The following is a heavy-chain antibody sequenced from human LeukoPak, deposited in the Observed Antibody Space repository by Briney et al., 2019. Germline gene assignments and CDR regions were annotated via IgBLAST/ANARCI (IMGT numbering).Heavy chain of an antibody. J-gene: IGHJ6*03. Sequence: SETLSLTCTVSGYSISSGYYWGWIRQPPGKGLEWIGSIYHSGSTYYNPSLKSRVTISVDTSKNQFSLKLSSVTAADTAVYYCARTGTDYDFWSGYYSSYYYYMDVWGKGTTVTASS. CDR3: ARTGTDYDFWSGYYSSYYYYMDV. V-gene: IGHV4-38-2*02. D-gene: IGHD3-3*01. CDR2: IYHSGST. CDR1: GYSISSGYY.